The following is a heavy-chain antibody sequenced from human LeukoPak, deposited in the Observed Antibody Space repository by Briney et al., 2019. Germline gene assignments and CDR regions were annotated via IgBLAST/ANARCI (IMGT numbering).Heavy chain of an antibody. J-gene: IGHJ6*02. CDR2: IYYSGST. CDR3: ARVRCSGGSCYFGMDV. CDR1: GGSISSHY. V-gene: IGHV4-59*11. Sequence: SGTLSLTCTVSGGSISSHYCSWIRQPPGKGLEWVGYIYYSGSTNYNPSLKSRVTISVDTSKNQFSLKLSSVTAADTAVYYCARVRCSGGSCYFGMDVWGQGTTVTVSS. D-gene: IGHD2-15*01.